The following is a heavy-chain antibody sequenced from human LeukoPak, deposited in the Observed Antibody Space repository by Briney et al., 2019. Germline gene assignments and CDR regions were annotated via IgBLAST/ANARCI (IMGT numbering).Heavy chain of an antibody. CDR2: IYSGGSA. V-gene: IGHV3-53*01. CDR3: ASRATVTTDRFWFDP. J-gene: IGHJ5*02. CDR1: GFTFKNYA. D-gene: IGHD4-11*01. Sequence: PGGSLRLSCAVSGFTFKNYAMSWVRQAPGKGLEWVTVIYSGGSAYYADSVKGRFTISRDNSKNTLYLQMNSLRAEDTAVYYCASRATVTTDRFWFDPWGQGTLVTVSS.